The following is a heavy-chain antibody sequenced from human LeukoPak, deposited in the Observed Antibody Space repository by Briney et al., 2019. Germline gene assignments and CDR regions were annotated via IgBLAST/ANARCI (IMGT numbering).Heavy chain of an antibody. V-gene: IGHV3-7*03. CDR3: AKDSYSSGWSGYNWFDP. Sequence: GGSLRLSCAASGFTFSSYWMSWVRQAPGKGLEWVANIKEDGSRKYYADSVKGRFTISRDNAKNSLYLQMNSLRAEDTALYYCAKDSYSSGWSGYNWFDPWGQGTLVTVSS. CDR1: GFTFSSYW. J-gene: IGHJ5*02. CDR2: IKEDGSRK. D-gene: IGHD6-19*01.